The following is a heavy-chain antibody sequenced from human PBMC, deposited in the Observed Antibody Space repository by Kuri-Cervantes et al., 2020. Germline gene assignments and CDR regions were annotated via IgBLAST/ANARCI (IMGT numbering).Heavy chain of an antibody. CDR1: GGSFSGYY. CDR3: ARYSYGNGAYFDY. CDR2: INHSGST. Sequence: ESLKISCAVYGGSFSGYYWSWIRQPPGKGLEWIGEINHSGSTNYNPSLKSRVTISVDTSKNQFSLKLSSVTAADTAVYYCARYSYGNGAYFDYWGQGTLVTVSS. V-gene: IGHV4-34*01. D-gene: IGHD5-18*01. J-gene: IGHJ4*02.